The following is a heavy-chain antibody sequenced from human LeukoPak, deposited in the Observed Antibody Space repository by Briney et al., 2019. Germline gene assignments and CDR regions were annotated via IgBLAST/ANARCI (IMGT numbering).Heavy chain of an antibody. V-gene: IGHV1-8*01. CDR2: MNPNSGNT. CDR3: ARGRRSIVGATYAFDI. CDR1: GYTFTSYD. D-gene: IGHD1-26*01. Sequence: ASVKVSCKASGYTFTSYDINWVRQATGQGLEWMGWMNPNSGNTGYAQKFQGRVTMTRNTSISTAYMELSSLRSEDTAVYYCARGRRSIVGATYAFDIWGQGTMVTVSS. J-gene: IGHJ3*02.